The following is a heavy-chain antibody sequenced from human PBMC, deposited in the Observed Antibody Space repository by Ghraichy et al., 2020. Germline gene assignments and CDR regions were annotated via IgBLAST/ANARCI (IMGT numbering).Heavy chain of an antibody. D-gene: IGHD2-2*01. Sequence: SETLSLTCTVSGGSISSGGYYWSWIRQHPGKGLEWIGYIYYSGSTYYNPSLKSRVTISVDTSKNQFSLKLSSVTAADTAVYYCARGISGKSSTSCLFDYWGQGTLVTVSS. CDR2: IYYSGST. J-gene: IGHJ4*02. V-gene: IGHV4-31*03. CDR3: ARGISGKSSTSCLFDY. CDR1: GGSISSGGYY.